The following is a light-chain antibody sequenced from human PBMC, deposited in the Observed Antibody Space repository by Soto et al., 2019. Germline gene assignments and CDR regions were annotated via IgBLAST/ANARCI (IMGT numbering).Light chain of an antibody. J-gene: IGKJ1*01. CDR1: QRVSSGY. Sequence: EIVLTQSPGTLSLSPGERATLSCRASQRVSSGYLGWYQQRTGQAPRLLLYGASNRAAGLPDRFSGRGSETDFTLTISRLAPEDYAVYYCHQYASSPPWTFGQGTPVEIK. CDR3: HQYASSPPWT. V-gene: IGKV3-20*01. CDR2: GAS.